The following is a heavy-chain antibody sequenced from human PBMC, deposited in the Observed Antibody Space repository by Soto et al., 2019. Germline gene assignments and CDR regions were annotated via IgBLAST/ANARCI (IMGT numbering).Heavy chain of an antibody. CDR3: ARVTIARKIRPFDY. D-gene: IGHD6-13*01. V-gene: IGHV4-34*01. CDR2: INHSGST. J-gene: IGHJ4*02. CDR1: GGSFSGYY. Sequence: TSETLSLTCAVYGGSFSGYYWSWIRQPPGKGLEWIGEINHSGSTNYNPSLKSRVTISVDTSKNQFSLKLSSVTAADTAVYYCARVTIARKIRPFDYWGQGTLVTVSS.